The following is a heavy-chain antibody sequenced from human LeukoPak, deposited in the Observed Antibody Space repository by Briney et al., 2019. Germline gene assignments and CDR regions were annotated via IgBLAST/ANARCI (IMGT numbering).Heavy chain of an antibody. J-gene: IGHJ4*02. V-gene: IGHV3-21*01. D-gene: IGHD3-16*01. CDR3: ASGRGIDY. CDR1: GSTFSSYS. Sequence: GGSLRLSCAASGSTFSSYSMNWVRQAPGKGLEWVSSISSSSSYIYYADSVKGRFTISRDNAKNSLYLQMNSLRADDTAVYYCASGRGIDYWGQGTLVTVSS. CDR2: ISSSSSYI.